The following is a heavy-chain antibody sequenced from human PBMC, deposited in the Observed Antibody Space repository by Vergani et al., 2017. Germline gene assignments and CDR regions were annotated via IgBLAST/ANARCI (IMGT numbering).Heavy chain of an antibody. CDR2: ISARYPST. Sequence: EVQLLQSGGGVIQPGGSVRLSCAASGFTFSACPMTWVRQAPGKGLEWVSAISARYPSTYYADSVKGRFTISRDNSKNMLYLQMNSLRAEDTALYYCARGTPTFYQFDPWGQGTLVTVSS. D-gene: IGHD3-16*01. V-gene: IGHV3-23*01. CDR1: GFTFSACP. J-gene: IGHJ5*02. CDR3: ARGTPTFYQFDP.